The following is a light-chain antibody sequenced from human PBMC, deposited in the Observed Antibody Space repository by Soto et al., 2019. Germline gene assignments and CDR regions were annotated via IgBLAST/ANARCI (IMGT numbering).Light chain of an antibody. CDR2: DAS. Sequence: DIQMTQSPSTLSASVGDRLTITCRASQSISSWLAWYQQKPGKPPKLLIYDASSLESGVPSRFSGSGSGTDFSLTITSLQPDDSATYYCQQSYTTLFTFGPGTKVDIK. J-gene: IGKJ3*01. CDR1: QSISSW. CDR3: QQSYTTLFT. V-gene: IGKV1-5*01.